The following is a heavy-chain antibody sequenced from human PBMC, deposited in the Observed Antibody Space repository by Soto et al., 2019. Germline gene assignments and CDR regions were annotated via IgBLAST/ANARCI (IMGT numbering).Heavy chain of an antibody. J-gene: IGHJ4*02. CDR1: GGSFSGYY. CDR3: ARGGVAAAGSNFDY. Sequence: SETLSLTCAVYGGSFSGYYWSWIRQPPGKGLEWIGEINHSGSTNYNPSLKSRVTISVDTSKNQFSLKLSSVTAADTAVYYCARGGVAAAGSNFDYWGQGTLVTVSS. CDR2: INHSGST. D-gene: IGHD6-13*01. V-gene: IGHV4-34*01.